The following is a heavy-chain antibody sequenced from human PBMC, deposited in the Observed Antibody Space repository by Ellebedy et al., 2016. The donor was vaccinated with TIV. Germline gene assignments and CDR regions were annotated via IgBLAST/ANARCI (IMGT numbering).Heavy chain of an antibody. J-gene: IGHJ4*02. V-gene: IGHV1-18*04. CDR2: ISAYNGNT. CDR3: ARGGYYDSSGIGFDY. CDR1: GYTFTSYG. Sequence: ASVKVSCXASGYTFTSYGISWVRQAPGQGLEWMGWISAYNGNTNYAQKLQGRVTMTTDTSTSTAYMELRSLRSDDTAVYYCARGGYYDSSGIGFDYWGQGTLVTVSS. D-gene: IGHD3-22*01.